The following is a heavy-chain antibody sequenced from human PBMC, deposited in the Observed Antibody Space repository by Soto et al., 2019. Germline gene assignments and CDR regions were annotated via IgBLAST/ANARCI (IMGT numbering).Heavy chain of an antibody. CDR2: INPNSGGT. D-gene: IGHD1-1*01. CDR1: GYTFSDYY. CDR3: AREPATAKPEGVDF. Sequence: ASVNVSCKPSGYTFSDYYIHWVRQAPGQGLECMGWINPNSGGTKYAPKFQGGVTMTRDTSITTAYMELSRLRSGDTAVYYCAREPATAKPEGVDFWGQGTPVTVSS. J-gene: IGHJ4*02. V-gene: IGHV1-2*02.